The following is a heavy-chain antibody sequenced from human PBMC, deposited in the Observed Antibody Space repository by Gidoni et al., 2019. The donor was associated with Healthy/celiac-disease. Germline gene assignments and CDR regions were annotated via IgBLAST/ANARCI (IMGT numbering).Heavy chain of an antibody. CDR1: GFTFGAYA. J-gene: IGHJ4*02. CDR2: IRSKAYGGTT. V-gene: IGHV3-49*05. CDR3: TMTTVVKRPQLDY. Sequence: EVQLVEHGGGLVKPGRSLRLSCTASGFTFGAYAMSWFRQAPGKGLEWVGFIRSKAYGGTTEYAASVKGRFTISRDDSKSIAYLQMNSLKTEDTAVYYCTMTTVVKRPQLDYWGQGTLVTVSS. D-gene: IGHD4-17*01.